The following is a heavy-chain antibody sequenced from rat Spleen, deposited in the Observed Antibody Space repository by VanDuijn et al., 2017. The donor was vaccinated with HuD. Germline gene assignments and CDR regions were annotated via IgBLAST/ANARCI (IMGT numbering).Heavy chain of an antibody. J-gene: IGHJ2*01. V-gene: IGHV5-17*01. CDR1: GFTFSDYT. D-gene: IGHD1-4*01. CDR2: IIYDGSNT. Sequence: EVQLVESGGGLVQPGRSLKLSCAVSGFTFSDYTMAWVRQAPKKGLEWVAAIIYDGSNTYYRDSVKGRFTVSRDNAKSTLYLQMDSLRSEDTAIYYCTRPTPGITPFDYWGQGVMVTVSS. CDR3: TRPTPGITPFDY.